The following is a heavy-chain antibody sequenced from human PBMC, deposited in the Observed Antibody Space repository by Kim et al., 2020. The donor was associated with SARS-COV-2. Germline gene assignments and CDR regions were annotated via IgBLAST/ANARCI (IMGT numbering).Heavy chain of an antibody. D-gene: IGHD6-6*01. CDR2: IIPIFGTA. CDR1: GGTFSSYA. CDR3: ARVYSSSSGFHPINLYYYYYGMDV. J-gene: IGHJ6*02. Sequence: SVKVSCKASGGTFSSYAISWVRQAPGQGLEWMGGIIPIFGTANYAQKFQGRVTITADESTSTAYMELSSLRSEDTAVQYCARVYSSSSGFHPINLYYYYYGMDVWGQGTTVTVSS. V-gene: IGHV1-69*13.